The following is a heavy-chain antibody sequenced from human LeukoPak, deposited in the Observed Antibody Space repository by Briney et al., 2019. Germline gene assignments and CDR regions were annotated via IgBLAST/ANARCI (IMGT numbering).Heavy chain of an antibody. CDR2: IKQDGSEG. CDR1: GFTFSSSW. CDR3: ARGTGYYVY. V-gene: IGHV3-7*03. J-gene: IGHJ4*02. Sequence: QAGGSLRLSCAASGFTFSSSWMSWVRQAPGRGLEWVATIKQDGSEGYYVDSVKGRFTISRDNADNSLYLQMNSLRAEDTAVYFCARGTGYYVYWGQGTLVTVSS. D-gene: IGHD3/OR15-3a*01.